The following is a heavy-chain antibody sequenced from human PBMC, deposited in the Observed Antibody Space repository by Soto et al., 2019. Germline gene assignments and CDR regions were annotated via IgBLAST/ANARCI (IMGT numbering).Heavy chain of an antibody. CDR1: GFTFSSYW. D-gene: IGHD6-19*01. J-gene: IGHJ4*02. Sequence: GGSLRLSCAASGFTFSSYWMHWVRQAPGKGLVWVSRINSDGSTTTYADSVKGRFTISRDNAKNTLYLQMNSLRAEDTAVYYCARESSGWYHDYWGQGTLVTVSS. V-gene: IGHV3-74*01. CDR2: INSDGSTT. CDR3: ARESSGWYHDY.